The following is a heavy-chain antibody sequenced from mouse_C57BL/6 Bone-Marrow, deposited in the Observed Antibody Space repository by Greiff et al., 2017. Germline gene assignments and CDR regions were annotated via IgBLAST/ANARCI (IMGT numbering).Heavy chain of an antibody. J-gene: IGHJ3*01. D-gene: IGHD2-5*01. CDR1: GYTFTSYW. CDR2: IYPGSGST. Sequence: VQLQQPGAELVKPGASVKMSCKASGYTFTSYWITWVKQRPGQGLEWLGDIYPGSGSTNYNEKFKSKATLTVDTSASTAYMQLSSLSSDDSAVYYFAREGDSNYEAWFAYWGQGTLVTVSA. V-gene: IGHV1-55*01. CDR3: AREGDSNYEAWFAY.